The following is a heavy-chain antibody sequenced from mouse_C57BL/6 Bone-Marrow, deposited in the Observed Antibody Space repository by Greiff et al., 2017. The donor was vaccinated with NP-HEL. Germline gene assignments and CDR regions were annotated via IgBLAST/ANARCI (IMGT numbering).Heavy chain of an antibody. Sequence: EVQLVESGPELVKPGASVKISCKASGYSFTDYNMNWVKQSNGKSLEWIGVINPNYGTTSYNQKFKGKATLTVDQSSSTAYMQLNRLTSEDSAVYYCARRAYYGSSYVGYFDYWGQGTTLTVSS. D-gene: IGHD1-1*01. CDR1: GYSFTDYN. CDR2: INPNYGTT. J-gene: IGHJ2*01. V-gene: IGHV1-39*01. CDR3: ARRAYYGSSYVGYFDY.